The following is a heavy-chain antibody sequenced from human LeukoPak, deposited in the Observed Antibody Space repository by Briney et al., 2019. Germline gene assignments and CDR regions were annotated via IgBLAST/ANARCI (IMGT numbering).Heavy chain of an antibody. CDR3: ARPYYYGSSGDY. CDR1: GFTFSSYA. CDR2: IYSGGST. Sequence: GGSLRLSCAASGFTFSSYAMHWVRQAPGKGLEWVSVIYSGGSTYYADSVKGRFTISRDNSKNTLYLQMNSLRAEDTAVYYCARPYYYGSSGDYWGQGTLVTVSS. J-gene: IGHJ4*02. V-gene: IGHV3-66*01. D-gene: IGHD3-22*01.